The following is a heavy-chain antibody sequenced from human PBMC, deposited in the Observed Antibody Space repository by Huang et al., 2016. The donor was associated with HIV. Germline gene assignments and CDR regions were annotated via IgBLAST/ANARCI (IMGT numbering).Heavy chain of an antibody. J-gene: IGHJ4*02. CDR1: GYIFSNYW. CDR3: ATAGAALAAAVDH. Sequence: EVQLEQSGAEVNKPGESLKISCKASGYIFSNYWIGWVRQMHGKGLEWMGCVYPGNSDTRYGPSFYGRGTVSGDKSNASAYGQWGGLRPTYTARYYWATAGAALAAAVDHWGRGTMLTVSS. D-gene: IGHD6-13*01. CDR2: VYPGNSDT. V-gene: IGHV5-51*03.